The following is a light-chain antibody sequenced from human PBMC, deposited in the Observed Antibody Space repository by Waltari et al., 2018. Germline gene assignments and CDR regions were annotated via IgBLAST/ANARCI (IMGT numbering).Light chain of an antibody. CDR2: SDS. CDR3: QVWDANNDPGV. V-gene: IGLV3-21*04. Sequence: SYVLTQPPSVSVAPGKTARITCGGNNIGTKSVHWYQQKPGQAPILVISSDSDRPSGITERFSGSNSGNTATLTISRVAAAGEADYYCQVWDANNDPGVFGTGTEVT. CDR1: NIGTKS. J-gene: IGLJ1*01.